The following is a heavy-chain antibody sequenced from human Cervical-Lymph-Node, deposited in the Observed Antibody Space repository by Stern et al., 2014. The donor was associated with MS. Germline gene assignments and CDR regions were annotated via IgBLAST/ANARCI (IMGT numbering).Heavy chain of an antibody. J-gene: IGHJ4*02. CDR2: AWYDGSTA. CDR1: GFTFSSYG. V-gene: IGHV3-33*01. Sequence: QVQLEESGGGVVQPGTSLRLSCAASGFTFSSYGMHWVRQAQGKGLEWVALAWYDGSTAYYTNSVKGRFTISRDNSKNTLSLQMNSLTAEDTAVYYCARGHIPYAYNYLFDYWGQGTLVTVSS. CDR3: ARGHIPYAYNYLFDY. D-gene: IGHD5-24*01.